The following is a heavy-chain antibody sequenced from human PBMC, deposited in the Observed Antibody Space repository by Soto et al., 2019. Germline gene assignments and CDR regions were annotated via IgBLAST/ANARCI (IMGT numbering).Heavy chain of an antibody. V-gene: IGHV1-18*01. J-gene: IGHJ4*02. CDR2: ISAYNGNT. Sequence: ASVKVSCKASGYTFTSYGISWVRQAPGQGLEWMGWISAYNGNTNYAQKLQGRVTMTTDTSTSTAYMELRSLRSDDTAAYYCARDLYCISTSCLDYWGQGTLVTVS. CDR3: ARDLYCISTSCLDY. D-gene: IGHD2-2*01. CDR1: GYTFTSYG.